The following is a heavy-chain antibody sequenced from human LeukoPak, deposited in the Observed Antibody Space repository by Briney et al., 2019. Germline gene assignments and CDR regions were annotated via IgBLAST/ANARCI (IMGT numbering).Heavy chain of an antibody. CDR2: IYSDDRA. Sequence: GGSLRLSCVASGFTVSRNVMSWVRQAPGKGLEWVSLIYSDDRAFYADSVKGRFTISRNNSKNTLFLQMSSLKPEDTAIYYCARDLAGFQEPRYYYYMDVWGKGTTVTGSS. CDR1: GFTVSRNV. J-gene: IGHJ6*03. V-gene: IGHV3-66*02. CDR3: ARDLAGFQEPRYYYYMDV. D-gene: IGHD1-14*01.